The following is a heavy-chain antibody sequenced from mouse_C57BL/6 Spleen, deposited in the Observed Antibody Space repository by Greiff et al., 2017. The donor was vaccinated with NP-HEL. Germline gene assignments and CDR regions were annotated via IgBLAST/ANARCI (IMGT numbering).Heavy chain of an antibody. J-gene: IGHJ4*01. CDR3: ARIYDGLHYYAMDY. CDR1: GYTFTDYN. D-gene: IGHD2-3*01. CDR2: INPNNGGT. V-gene: IGHV1-22*01. Sequence: VQLQQSGPELVKPGASVKMSCKASGYTFTDYNMHWVKQSHGKSLEWIGYINPNNGGTSYNQKFKGKATLTVNKSSSTAYMELRSLTSEDSAVYYCARIYDGLHYYAMDYWGQGTSVTVSS.